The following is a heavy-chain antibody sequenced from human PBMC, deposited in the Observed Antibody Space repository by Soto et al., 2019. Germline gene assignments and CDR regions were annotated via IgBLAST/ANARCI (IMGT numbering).Heavy chain of an antibody. CDR1: GFTFSSYW. CDR2: INSDGSSA. J-gene: IGHJ6*02. CDR3: ARVHFEGVVTIPHYYYYGMDV. D-gene: IGHD2-21*01. Sequence: GGSLRLSCAASGFTFSSYWMHWVRQAPGKGLVWVSRINSDGSSASYADSVKGRFTISRDNAKNTLYLQMNSLRAEDTAVYYCARVHFEGVVTIPHYYYYGMDVWGQGTTVTVSS. V-gene: IGHV3-74*01.